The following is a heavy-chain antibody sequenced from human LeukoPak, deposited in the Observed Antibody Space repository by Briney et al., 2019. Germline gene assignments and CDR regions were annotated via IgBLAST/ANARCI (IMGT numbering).Heavy chain of an antibody. V-gene: IGHV3-23*01. J-gene: IGHJ5*02. CDR1: GFTFSSYA. CDR2: ISGSGGST. Sequence: GGSLRLSCAASGFTFSSYAMSWVRQAPGKGLEWVSAISGSGGSTYSADSVKGRFTISRDNSKNTLYLQMNSLRAEDTAVYYCAKDPDFWSGYGVFGWFDPWGQGTLVTVSS. CDR3: AKDPDFWSGYGVFGWFDP. D-gene: IGHD3-3*01.